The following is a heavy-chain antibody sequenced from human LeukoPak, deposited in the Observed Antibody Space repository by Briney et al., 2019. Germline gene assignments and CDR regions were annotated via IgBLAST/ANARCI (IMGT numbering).Heavy chain of an antibody. Sequence: GGSLRLSCAASGFTFSTYWMHWVRQAPGKGLVWVSRINGEGRSTSHADSVKGRFTISRDNAKNTLYLQMNSLRAGDTAVYYCAGQARPGAAEGAFDIWGQGTMVTVSS. CDR3: AGQARPGAAEGAFDI. CDR2: INGEGRST. D-gene: IGHD2-2*01. CDR1: GFTFSTYW. V-gene: IGHV3-74*01. J-gene: IGHJ3*02.